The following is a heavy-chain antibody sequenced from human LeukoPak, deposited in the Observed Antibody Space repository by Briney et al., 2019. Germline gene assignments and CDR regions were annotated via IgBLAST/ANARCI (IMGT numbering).Heavy chain of an antibody. Sequence: GGSLRLSCAASGFTFSSYGMHWVRQAPGKGLEWVAVIWYDGSNKYYADSVKGRFTISRDNSKNTLYLQMDSLRAEDTAVYYCARENYYDSSGYYYYYFDYWGQGTLVTVSS. D-gene: IGHD3-22*01. CDR3: ARENYYDSSGYYYYYFDY. CDR1: GFTFSSYG. V-gene: IGHV3-33*01. J-gene: IGHJ4*02. CDR2: IWYDGSNK.